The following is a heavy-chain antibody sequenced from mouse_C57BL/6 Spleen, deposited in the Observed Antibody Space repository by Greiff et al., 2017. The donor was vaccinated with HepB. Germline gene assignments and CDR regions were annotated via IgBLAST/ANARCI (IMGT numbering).Heavy chain of an antibody. CDR2: IYPGDGDT. J-gene: IGHJ2*01. Sequence: QVQLQQSGPELVKPGASVKISCKASGYAFSSSWMNWVKQRPGKGLEWIGRIYPGDGDTNYNGKFKGKATLTADKSSSTAYMQLSSLTSEDSAVYFCARKDYYGFHYFDYRGQGTTLTVSS. V-gene: IGHV1-82*01. CDR3: ARKDYYGFHYFDY. CDR1: GYAFSSSW. D-gene: IGHD1-1*01.